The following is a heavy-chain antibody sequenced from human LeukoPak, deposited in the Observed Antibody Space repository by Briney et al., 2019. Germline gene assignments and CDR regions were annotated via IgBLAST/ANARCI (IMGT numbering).Heavy chain of an antibody. CDR3: ARGHCSSTSCPEFDY. V-gene: IGHV4-34*01. Sequence: PPETLSLTCAVYGGSFSGYYWSWIRQPPGKGLEWIGEINHSGSTNYNPSLKSRVTISVDTSKNQFSLKLSSVTAADTAVYYCARGHCSSTSCPEFDYWGQGTLVTVSS. J-gene: IGHJ4*02. D-gene: IGHD2-2*01. CDR1: GGSFSGYY. CDR2: INHSGST.